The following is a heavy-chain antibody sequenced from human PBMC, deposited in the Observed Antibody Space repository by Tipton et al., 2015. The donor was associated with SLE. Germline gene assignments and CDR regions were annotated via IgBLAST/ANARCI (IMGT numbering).Heavy chain of an antibody. CDR3: TKGAEWEPTVFEY. V-gene: IGHV4-59*01. J-gene: IGHJ4*02. Sequence: TLSLTCTVSGGSISSYFWSWIRQPPGKGLEWIGYISYSGSTNYNPSLKSRVTISADTSKNQFSLKLSSVTAADTAVYYCTKGAEWEPTVFEYWGQGTLVPVSS. CDR2: ISYSGST. D-gene: IGHD1-26*01. CDR1: GGSISSYF.